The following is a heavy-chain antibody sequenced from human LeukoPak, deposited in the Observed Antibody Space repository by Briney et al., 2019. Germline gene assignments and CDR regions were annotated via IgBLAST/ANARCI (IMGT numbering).Heavy chain of an antibody. J-gene: IGHJ4*02. CDR3: ASPRQSGYYFYY. CDR2: INHSGST. Sequence: PSETLSLTCAVYGGSFSGYYWSWIRQPRGKGLEWIGEINHSGSTNYNPSLKSRVTISVDTSKNQFSLKLSSVTAADTAVYYCASPRQSGYYFYYWGQGTLVTVSS. V-gene: IGHV4-34*01. D-gene: IGHD3-9*01. CDR1: GGSFSGYY.